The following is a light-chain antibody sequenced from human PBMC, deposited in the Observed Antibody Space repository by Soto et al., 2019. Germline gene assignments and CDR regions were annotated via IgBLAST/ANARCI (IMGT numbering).Light chain of an antibody. V-gene: IGKV3-20*01. CDR3: QHYCTSVYT. Sequence: DIVLTQSPGTLSLSPGERATLSCRASQIISSTYLGWYQQKPGQAPRLLIYGASSSATGIPARFGGSGSGTDFTLTISRLEAEDFAVYYCQHYCTSVYTFGEGVMLEIK. CDR1: QIISSTY. J-gene: IGKJ2*01. CDR2: GAS.